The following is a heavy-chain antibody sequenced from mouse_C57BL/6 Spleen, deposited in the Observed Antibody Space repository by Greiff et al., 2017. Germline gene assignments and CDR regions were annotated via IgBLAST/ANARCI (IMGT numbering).Heavy chain of an antibody. V-gene: IGHV1-59*01. CDR2: IDPSDSYT. Sequence: QVQLQQPGAELVRPGPSVKLSCKASGYTFTSYWMHWVKQRPGQGLEWIGVIDPSDSYTNYNQKFKGKATLTVDTSSSTAYMQLSSLTSEDSAVYYCARRSVPMDYWGQGTSVTVSS. CDR1: GYTFTSYW. J-gene: IGHJ4*01. CDR3: ARRSVPMDY.